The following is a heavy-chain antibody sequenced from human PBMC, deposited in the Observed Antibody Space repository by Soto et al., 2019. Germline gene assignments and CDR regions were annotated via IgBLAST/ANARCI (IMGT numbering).Heavy chain of an antibody. V-gene: IGHV2-5*02. CDR1: GFSLSTSGVG. J-gene: IGHJ4*02. Sequence: KESGPTLVKPTQTLTLTCTFSGFSLSTSGVGEGWIRQPPGKALEWLALIYGDDDKRHSPSLKSRLTITKDTSKNQVVLTMTNMDPVDTATYYCARRGIRWYFDYWGQGTLVTVSS. CDR3: ARRGIRWYFDY. CDR2: IYGDDDK. D-gene: IGHD3-16*01.